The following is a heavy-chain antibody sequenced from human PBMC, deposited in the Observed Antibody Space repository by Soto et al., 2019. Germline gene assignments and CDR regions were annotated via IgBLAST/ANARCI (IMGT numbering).Heavy chain of an antibody. V-gene: IGHV4-4*07. D-gene: IGHD4-17*01. J-gene: IGHJ4*02. CDR2: IYTTRTP. CDR3: AKSPAYCDYASVDS. CDR1: GDSFSKYY. Sequence: SETLSLTCTVSGDSFSKYYWNWIRQPAGKGLEWIGRIYTTRTPTYNPSPKRGGTMSFGTTKNQSLFKLNITSITAAATAFYYCAKSPAYCDYASVDSWGQGTLVTVSS.